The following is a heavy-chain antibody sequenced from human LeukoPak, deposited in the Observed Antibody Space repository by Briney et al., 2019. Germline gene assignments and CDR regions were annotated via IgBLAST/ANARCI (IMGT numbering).Heavy chain of an antibody. V-gene: IGHV3-53*01. CDR1: GFTVSGNY. Sequence: PGGSLRLSCAASGFTVSGNYMSWVRQASGKGLEWVSVIYSGGSTYYADSVKGRFTISRDNSKNTLYLQMNSLRAEDTAVYYCARATLGDYYYMDVWGKGTTVTVSS. CDR3: ARATLGDYYYMDV. D-gene: IGHD5-12*01. CDR2: IYSGGST. J-gene: IGHJ6*03.